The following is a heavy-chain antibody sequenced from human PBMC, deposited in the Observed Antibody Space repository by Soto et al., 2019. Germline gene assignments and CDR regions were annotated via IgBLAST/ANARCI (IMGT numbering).Heavy chain of an antibody. D-gene: IGHD3-16*02. Sequence: EVQLVESGGGLVQPGGSLRLSCVASGFTSSTYWMSWVRQAPGKGLEWVANINQDGSQKYYVDSVKGRFTISRDNAKSSLYLQMNSLRGEDTAIYYCARGRGVMVYKWYFDLWAVAPWSLSPQ. CDR3: ARGRGVMVYKWYFDL. CDR2: INQDGSQK. CDR1: GFTSSTYW. J-gene: IGHJ2*01. V-gene: IGHV3-7*01.